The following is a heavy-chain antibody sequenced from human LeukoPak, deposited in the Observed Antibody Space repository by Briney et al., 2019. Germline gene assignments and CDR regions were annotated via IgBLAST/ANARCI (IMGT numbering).Heavy chain of an antibody. CDR3: ARGVKWELPTYYFDY. CDR2: INHSGST. Sequence: SETLSLTCAVYGGSFSGYYWSWIRQPPGKGLEWIGEINHSGSTNYNPSLKSRVTISVDTSKNQFSLKLSSVTAADTAVYYCARGVKWELPTYYFDYWGQGTLVTVSS. CDR1: GGSFSGYY. V-gene: IGHV4-34*01. D-gene: IGHD1-26*01. J-gene: IGHJ4*02.